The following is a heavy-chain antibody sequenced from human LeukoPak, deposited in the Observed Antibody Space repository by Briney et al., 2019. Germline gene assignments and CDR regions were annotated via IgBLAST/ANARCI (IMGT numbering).Heavy chain of an antibody. CDR3: ARQLGQQLVLGSYYYMDV. V-gene: IGHV4-4*02. CDR2: IYHSGST. Sequence: SGTLSLTCAVSGGSISSSNWWSWVRQPPGKGLEWIGEIYHSGSTYYRPSLKSRVTISVDTSKNQFSLKLSSVTAADTAVYYCARQLGQQLVLGSYYYMDVWGKGTTVTVSS. CDR1: GGSISSSNW. D-gene: IGHD6-13*01. J-gene: IGHJ6*03.